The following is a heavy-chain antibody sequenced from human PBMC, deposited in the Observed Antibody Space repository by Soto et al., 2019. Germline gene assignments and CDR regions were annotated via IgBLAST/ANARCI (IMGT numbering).Heavy chain of an antibody. J-gene: IGHJ2*01. D-gene: IGHD1-26*01. CDR1: GLVISSSY. V-gene: IGHV3-66*04. CDR3: ARQVGSYWYFDL. Sequence: EEQLAESGGGLVQPGGSLRLSCAASGLVISSSYMGWVRQAPGKGLGWVSGLYVDGRTYYTDSVKDRFTISRDDSKNTVYLQMNGLRVDDTAIYYCARQVGSYWYFDLWGRGTLVTVSS. CDR2: LYVDGRT.